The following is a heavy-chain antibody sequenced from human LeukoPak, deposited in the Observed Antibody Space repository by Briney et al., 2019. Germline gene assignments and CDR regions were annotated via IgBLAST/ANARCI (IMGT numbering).Heavy chain of an antibody. J-gene: IGHJ4*02. CDR1: GFTFSTYA. CDR2: ISGSGGST. CDR3: AKHSSSWYGDLDY. Sequence: PGGSLRLSCAASGFTFSTYAMGWVRQAPGKGLEWVSAISGSGGSTYYADSVKGRFTISRDNSKNTLYLQMNSLRAEDTAVYYCAKHSSSWYGDLDYWGQGTLVTVSS. V-gene: IGHV3-23*01. D-gene: IGHD6-13*01.